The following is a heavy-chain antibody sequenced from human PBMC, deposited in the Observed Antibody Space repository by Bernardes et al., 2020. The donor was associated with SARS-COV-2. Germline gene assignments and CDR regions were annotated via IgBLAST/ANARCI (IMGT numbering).Heavy chain of an antibody. Sequence: GGSLRLSCAASGFTFDGYAIHWVRQAPGKGLEWVSDINGDGSSTSYADSVKGRFTISRDNSKNSLYLQMNSLRTADTAFYYCAKGLRPCCFSRTGTGSMDVWGRGTTVTVSS. V-gene: IGHV3-43*02. J-gene: IGHJ6*02. CDR1: GFTFDGYA. CDR3: AKGLRPCCFSRTGTGSMDV. CDR2: INGDGSST. D-gene: IGHD3-10*02.